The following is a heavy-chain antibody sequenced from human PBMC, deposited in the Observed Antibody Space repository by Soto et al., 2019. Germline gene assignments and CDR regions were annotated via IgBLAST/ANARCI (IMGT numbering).Heavy chain of an antibody. V-gene: IGHV4-34*01. CDR3: ARESHDILTGPPWVWYFDL. D-gene: IGHD3-9*01. J-gene: IGHJ2*01. CDR2: INDRGSI. CDR1: GGSFSGYY. Sequence: QVQLQQWGAGPLRPLETLSLTCGVSGGSFSGYYWAWIRQSPGKGLEWIGEINDRGSINYNPSLKSPVSSSVDTSKNHYSLNLRSVTAADTTVYYCARESHDILTGPPWVWYFDLWGRGTLVPVSS.